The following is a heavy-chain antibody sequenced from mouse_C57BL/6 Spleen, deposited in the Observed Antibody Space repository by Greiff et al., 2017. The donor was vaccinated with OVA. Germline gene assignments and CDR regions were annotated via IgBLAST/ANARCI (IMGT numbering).Heavy chain of an antibody. Sequence: QVQLQQPGAELVMPGASVKLSCKASGYTFTSCWMHWVKQRPGQGLEWIGEIDPSDSYTNYNQKFKGKSTLTVDKSSSTAYMQLSSLTSEDSAVYYCARGGEPSYWYFDVWGTGTTVTVSS. CDR3: ARGGEPSYWYFDV. CDR1: GYTFTSCW. CDR2: IDPSDSYT. V-gene: IGHV1-69*01. J-gene: IGHJ1*03.